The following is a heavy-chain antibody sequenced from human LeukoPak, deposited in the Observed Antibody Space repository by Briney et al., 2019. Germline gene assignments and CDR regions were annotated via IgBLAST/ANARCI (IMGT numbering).Heavy chain of an antibody. V-gene: IGHV4-39*07. CDR3: ARVRIDPPDY. D-gene: IGHD2-21*01. CDR2: IYYSGST. J-gene: IGHJ4*02. CDR1: GGSISSSSYC. Sequence: SETLSLSCTVSGGSISSSSYCWGWIRHPPGKGLEWIGSIYYSGSTYYNPSLKSRVTISVDTSKNQFSLKLSSVTAADTAVYYCARVRIDPPDYWGQGTLVTVSS.